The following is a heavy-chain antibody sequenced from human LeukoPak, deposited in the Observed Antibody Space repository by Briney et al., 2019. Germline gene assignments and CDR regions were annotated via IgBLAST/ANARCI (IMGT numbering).Heavy chain of an antibody. D-gene: IGHD4-17*01. CDR3: ARGTTVFSLPGPPWFDP. CDR2: IYYSGST. CDR1: GGSISSYY. Sequence: KSSETLSLTCTVSGGSISSYYWSWIRQPPGKGLEWIGYIYYSGSTNYNPSLKSRVTISVDTSKNQFSLKLSSVTAADTAVYYCARGTTVFSLPGPPWFDPWGQGTLVTVSS. V-gene: IGHV4-59*01. J-gene: IGHJ5*02.